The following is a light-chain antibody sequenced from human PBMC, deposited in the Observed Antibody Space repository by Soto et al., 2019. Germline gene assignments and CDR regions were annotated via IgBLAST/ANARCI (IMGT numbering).Light chain of an antibody. CDR3: QQYDNLPRV. J-gene: IGKJ2*01. V-gene: IGKV1-33*01. Sequence: DLQMTQSPSSLSASVGNRVTITCQASQDISNYLNWYQQKPGKATKLLIYDASNLETGVPSRFSKNGSGTDFTFTISSVQPEDIATYYCQQYDNLPRVFGQGTKLEIK. CDR1: QDISNY. CDR2: DAS.